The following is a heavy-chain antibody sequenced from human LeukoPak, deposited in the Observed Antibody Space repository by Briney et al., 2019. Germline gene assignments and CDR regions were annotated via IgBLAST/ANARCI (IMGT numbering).Heavy chain of an antibody. CDR2: IYYSGST. CDR1: PDSISSSSHY. J-gene: IGHJ3*02. V-gene: IGHV4-39*01. CDR3: ARQPGLAAFDI. Sequence: PSETLSLTCSVSPDSISSSSHYWGWIRQPPGRGLEWVGSIYYSGSTYYNPSLQSRVTISVDTSKNQFSLKLDSVTAADTAVFYCARQPGLAAFDIWGQGTLVTVSS.